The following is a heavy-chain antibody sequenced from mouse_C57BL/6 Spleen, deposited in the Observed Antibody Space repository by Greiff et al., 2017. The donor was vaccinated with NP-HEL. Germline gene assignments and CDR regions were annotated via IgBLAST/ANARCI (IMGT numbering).Heavy chain of an antibody. CDR3: TKRGIYYYTY. CDR1: GYTFTDYE. Sequence: QVQLQQSGAELVRPGASVTLSCKASGYTFTDYEMHWVKQTPVHGLEWIGAIYPETGGTAYNQKFKGKAILTADKSSSTAYMELRSLTSEDSAVYYCTKRGIYYYTYWGQGTLVTVSA. D-gene: IGHD1-1*01. J-gene: IGHJ3*01. CDR2: IYPETGGT. V-gene: IGHV1-15*01.